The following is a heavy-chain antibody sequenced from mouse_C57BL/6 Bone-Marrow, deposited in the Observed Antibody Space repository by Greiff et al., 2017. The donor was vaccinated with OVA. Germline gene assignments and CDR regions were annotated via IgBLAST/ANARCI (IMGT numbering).Heavy chain of an antibody. CDR1: GYTFTSYW. CDR2: IHPSDSDT. V-gene: IGHV1-74*01. J-gene: IGHJ1*03. CDR3: ARGDGSPYFDV. Sequence: VQLQQPGAELVKPGASVKVSCKASGYTFTSYWMHWVKQRPGQGLEWIGRIHPSDSDTNYNQKFKGKATLTVDKSSSTAYMQLSSLTSEDSAVYFCARGDGSPYFDVWGTGTTVTVSS. D-gene: IGHD1-1*01.